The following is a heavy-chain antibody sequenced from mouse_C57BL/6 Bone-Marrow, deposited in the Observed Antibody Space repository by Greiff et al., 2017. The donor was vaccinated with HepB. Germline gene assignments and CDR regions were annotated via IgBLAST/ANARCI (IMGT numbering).Heavy chain of an antibody. Sequence: DVKLVESGGDLVKPGGSLKLSCAASGFTFSSYAMSWVRQTPEKRLEWVATISDGGSYTYYPDNVKGRFTISRDNAKNNLYLQMSHLKSEDTAMYYCARVDDYWGQGTTLTVSS. J-gene: IGHJ2*01. V-gene: IGHV5-4*03. CDR2: ISDGGSYT. CDR3: ARVDDY. CDR1: GFTFSSYA.